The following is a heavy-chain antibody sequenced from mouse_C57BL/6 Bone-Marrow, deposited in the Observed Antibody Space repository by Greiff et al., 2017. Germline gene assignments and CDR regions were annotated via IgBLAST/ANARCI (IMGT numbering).Heavy chain of an antibody. V-gene: IGHV1-81*01. CDR2: IYPRSGNT. CDR1: GYTFTSYG. D-gene: IGHD1-1*01. J-gene: IGHJ2*01. CDR3: AREGRKLRVDY. Sequence: VQLKQSGAELARPGASVKLSCKASGYTFTSYGISWVKQRTGQGLEWIGEIYPRSGNTYYNEKFKGKATLTADKSSSTAYMELRSLTSEDSAVYFFAREGRKLRVDYWGQGTTLTVSS.